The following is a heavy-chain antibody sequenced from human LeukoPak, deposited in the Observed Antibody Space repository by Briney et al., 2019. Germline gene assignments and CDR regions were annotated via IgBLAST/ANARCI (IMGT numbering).Heavy chain of an antibody. V-gene: IGHV3-23*01. CDR2: IRGNGER. D-gene: IGHD6-19*01. J-gene: IGHJ4*02. CDR3: AKASWVSSTDAVR. CDR1: GLSFSSFA. Sequence: PGGSLRLSCAAPGLSFSSFAMSWVRQGPARGLEWVSSIRGNGERFYADSVKGRFTLSSDSSRNTVYFQLNNLRVEDTAIYYCAKASWVSSTDAVRWGQGTLVTVSS.